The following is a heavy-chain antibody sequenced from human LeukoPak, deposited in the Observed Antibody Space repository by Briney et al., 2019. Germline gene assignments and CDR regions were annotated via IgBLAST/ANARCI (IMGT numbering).Heavy chain of an antibody. CDR2: MNSNSGGT. Sequence: GASVKVSCKASGYTITAYYIHWVRRAPGQGLEWMGWMNSNSGGTKYAQKFQGRVTMTRDTSISTAYMELSGLRSDDTALYYCARSEITMVLPADYWGQGTPVTVSS. CDR3: ARSEITMVLPADY. V-gene: IGHV1-2*02. J-gene: IGHJ4*02. CDR1: GYTITAYY. D-gene: IGHD3-10*01.